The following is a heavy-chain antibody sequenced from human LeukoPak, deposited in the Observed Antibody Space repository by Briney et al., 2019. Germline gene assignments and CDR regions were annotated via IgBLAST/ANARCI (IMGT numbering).Heavy chain of an antibody. J-gene: IGHJ6*02. CDR3: ARAWLPLKHYYYGMDV. V-gene: IGHV3-53*04. Sequence: GGSLRLSCAASGFTVSINYMSWVRQAPGKGLEWVSVIYSGGSTYYADSVKGRFTISRHNSKNTLYLQMNSLRAEDTAVYYCARAWLPLKHYYYGMDVWGQGTTVTVSS. D-gene: IGHD3-22*01. CDR2: IYSGGST. CDR1: GFTVSINY.